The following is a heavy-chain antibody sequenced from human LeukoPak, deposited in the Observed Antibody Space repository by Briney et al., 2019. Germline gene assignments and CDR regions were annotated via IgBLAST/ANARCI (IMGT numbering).Heavy chain of an antibody. CDR2: IRYDGSNK. J-gene: IGHJ4*02. D-gene: IGHD3-22*01. Sequence: GGSLRLSCAASGFTFSSYGMHWVRQAPGKGLKCDALIRYDGSNKYYADSVKGRFTISRDNSQNTLYLQVNSLRAEDTAVYYCARDGETYYYDSSGYYFGYFDYWGQGTLVTVSS. CDR1: GFTFSSYG. CDR3: ARDGETYYYDSSGYYFGYFDY. V-gene: IGHV3-30*02.